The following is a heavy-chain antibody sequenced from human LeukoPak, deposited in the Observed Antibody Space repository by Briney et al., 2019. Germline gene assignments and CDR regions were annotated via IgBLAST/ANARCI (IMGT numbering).Heavy chain of an antibody. CDR1: GGSISSTDYY. Sequence: SSETLSLTCSVSGGSISSTDYYWSWVRQPAGKGLEWIGRIYISGTIDYNPSLKSPVTISLDTSKNQFSLKLNSVTAADTAVYYCTRTSITMMGYYFDHWGQGTLVTVSS. CDR3: TRTSITMMGYYFDH. V-gene: IGHV4-61*02. D-gene: IGHD3-22*01. J-gene: IGHJ4*02. CDR2: IYISGTI.